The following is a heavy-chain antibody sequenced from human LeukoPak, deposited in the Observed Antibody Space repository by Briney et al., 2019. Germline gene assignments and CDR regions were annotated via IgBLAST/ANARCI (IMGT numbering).Heavy chain of an antibody. CDR2: ISYDGSNT. J-gene: IGHJ6*04. CDR3: AELGITMIGGV. CDR1: GFTFSSYA. V-gene: IGHV3-30*04. D-gene: IGHD3-10*02. Sequence: GGSLRLSCAASGFTFSSYAMHWVRQAPGKGLEWVAVISYDGSNTYYADSVKGRFTISRDNAKNSLYLQMNSLRAEDTAVYYCAELGITMIGGVWGKGTTVTISS.